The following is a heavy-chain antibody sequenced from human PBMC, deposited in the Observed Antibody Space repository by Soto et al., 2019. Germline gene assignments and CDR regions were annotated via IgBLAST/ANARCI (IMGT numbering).Heavy chain of an antibody. CDR3: ARGQYDYGDSDVWFDP. J-gene: IGHJ5*02. Sequence: EEQLLESGGGLVQPGGSLRLSCAASGFSFSSYGMSWVRQAPGKGLEWVSGISGGGDSTYYADSVKGRFTISRDKSKNTLYRQMNSLRAEDTAVYYCARGQYDYGDSDVWFDPWGQGTLVSVSS. V-gene: IGHV3-23*01. D-gene: IGHD4-17*01. CDR1: GFSFSSYG. CDR2: ISGGGDST.